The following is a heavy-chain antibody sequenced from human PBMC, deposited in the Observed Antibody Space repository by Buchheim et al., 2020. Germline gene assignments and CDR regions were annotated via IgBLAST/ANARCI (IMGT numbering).Heavy chain of an antibody. CDR3: ARDVVQDRYGMDV. J-gene: IGHJ6*02. CDR2: IYYSGST. Sequence: QVQLQESGPGLVKPSETLSLTCTVSGGSISSYYWSWLRQPPGKGLEWIGYIYYSGSTNYNPSLKSRVTISVDTSKNQFSLKLSSVTAADTAVYYCARDVVQDRYGMDVWSQGTT. D-gene: IGHD2-15*01. V-gene: IGHV4-59*01. CDR1: GGSISSYY.